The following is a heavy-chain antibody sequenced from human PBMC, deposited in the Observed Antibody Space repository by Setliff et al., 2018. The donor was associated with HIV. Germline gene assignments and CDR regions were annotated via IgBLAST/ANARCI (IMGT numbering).Heavy chain of an antibody. D-gene: IGHD3-22*01. Sequence: SETLSLTCAVSGGSISSDNWWTWVRQAPGKGLEWIGSIYYRGATYYNPTLQSRVTISADTSKNQFYLKLTSVTAADTAIYYCARPYDSLYGWGQGVLVTVSS. CDR1: GGSISSDNW. J-gene: IGHJ4*02. CDR3: ARPYDSLYG. CDR2: IYYRGAT. V-gene: IGHV4-39*01.